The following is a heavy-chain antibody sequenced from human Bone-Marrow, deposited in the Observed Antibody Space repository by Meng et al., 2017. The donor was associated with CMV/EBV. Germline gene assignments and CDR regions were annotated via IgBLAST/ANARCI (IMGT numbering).Heavy chain of an antibody. CDR2: IYSGGSST. CDR3: AKALHFDWLLPFDY. CDR1: GFTFSSYA. J-gene: IGHJ4*02. D-gene: IGHD3-9*01. Sequence: GGSLKISCAASGFTFSSYAMSWVRQAPGKGLEWVSVIYSGGSSTYYADSVKGRFTISRDNSKNTLYLQMNSLRAEDTAVYYCAKALHFDWLLPFDYWGQGTLVTVSS. V-gene: IGHV3-23*03.